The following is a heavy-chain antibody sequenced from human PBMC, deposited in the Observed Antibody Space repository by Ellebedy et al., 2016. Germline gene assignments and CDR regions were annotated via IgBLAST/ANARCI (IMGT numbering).Heavy chain of an antibody. J-gene: IGHJ6*02. Sequence: GGSLRLSXEGFGFSLIDNTMNWVRQAPGKGLEWVSYISGINGPIHYADSVKGRFTISRDKAKNTLFLQMNSLRPEDMAVYYCARETSGIQRWPYDYGMDMWGQGTTVTVSS. D-gene: IGHD5-24*01. CDR2: ISGINGPI. V-gene: IGHV3-48*01. CDR3: ARETSGIQRWPYDYGMDM. CDR1: GFSLIDNT.